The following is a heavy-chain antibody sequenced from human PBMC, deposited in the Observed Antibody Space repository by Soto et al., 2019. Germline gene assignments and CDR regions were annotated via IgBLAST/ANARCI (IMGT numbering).Heavy chain of an antibody. J-gene: IGHJ5*02. CDR3: ARLPFPWGWFDP. D-gene: IGHD3-16*01. CDR1: GIVFSDY. CDR2: ISGSGRTI. Sequence: QVQLVESGGGLVQPGGSVRLSCAASGIVFSDYMSWVRQAPGKGLEWLSYISGSGRTIYSADSVKGRFTISRDNATNSLYLQMTNVRTEDTAVYYCARLPFPWGWFDPWGQGTLVTVSS. V-gene: IGHV3-11*01.